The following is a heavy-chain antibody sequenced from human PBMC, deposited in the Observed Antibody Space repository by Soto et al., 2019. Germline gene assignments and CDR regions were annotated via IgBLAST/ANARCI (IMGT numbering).Heavy chain of an antibody. CDR3: ARGEVVALGY. D-gene: IGHD2-15*01. V-gene: IGHV4-30-2*01. CDR1: GGSISSGGYS. J-gene: IGHJ4*02. CDR2: IYHSGST. Sequence: QLQLQESGSGLVKPSQTLSLTCAVSGGSISSGGYSWSWIRQPPGKGLEWIGYIYHSGSTYYNPPLNSRVTILVDRSKNQFSLKLSAVTAADTAGYYCARGEVVALGYWGQGTLVTVSS.